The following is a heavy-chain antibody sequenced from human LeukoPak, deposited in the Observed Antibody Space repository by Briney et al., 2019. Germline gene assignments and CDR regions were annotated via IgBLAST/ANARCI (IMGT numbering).Heavy chain of an antibody. CDR3: ARWDRIAVAGYNWFDP. CDR1: GFTFSSYS. CDR2: ISSSSSYI. V-gene: IGHV3-21*01. D-gene: IGHD6-19*01. Sequence: GGSLRLSCAASGFTFSSYSMNWVRQAPGKGLEWVSSISSSSSYIYYADSVKGRFTISRDNAKNSLYLQMNSLRAEDTAVYYCARWDRIAVAGYNWFDPWGQGTLVTVSS. J-gene: IGHJ5*02.